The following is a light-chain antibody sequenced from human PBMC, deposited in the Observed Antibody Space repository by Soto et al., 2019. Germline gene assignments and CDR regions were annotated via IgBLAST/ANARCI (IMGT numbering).Light chain of an antibody. V-gene: IGKV3-15*01. J-gene: IGKJ2*01. Sequence: VMTQSPAILSVSPGERATLSCRASQSVSTNVAWYQQIPGQTPRLLIYGASTRATGIPVRFSGSGSGTEFTLTISSLQSEHFAVYYCHQYDDGPYTFGQGTKVDIK. CDR2: GAS. CDR1: QSVSTN. CDR3: HQYDDGPYT.